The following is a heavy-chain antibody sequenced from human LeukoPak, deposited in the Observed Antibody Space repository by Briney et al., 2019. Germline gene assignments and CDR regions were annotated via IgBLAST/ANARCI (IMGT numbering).Heavy chain of an antibody. CDR2: ISXSGSTI. J-gene: IGHJ6*02. D-gene: IGHD2-2*01. Sequence: XPGXXXEWVSYISXSGSTIYYADSVKGRFTISRDNAKNSLYLQMNSLRAEDTAVYYCAREDGVVPAATYYYYYGMDVWGQGTTVTVSS. CDR3: AREDGVVPAATYYYYYGMDV. V-gene: IGHV3-11*01.